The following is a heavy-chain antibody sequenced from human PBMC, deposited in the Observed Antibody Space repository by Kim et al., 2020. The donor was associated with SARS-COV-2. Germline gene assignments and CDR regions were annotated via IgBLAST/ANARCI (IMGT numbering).Heavy chain of an antibody. J-gene: IGHJ4*01. V-gene: IGHV1-3*01. CDR3: ARGHCTGGVCYTEGFDY. Sequence: ASVKVSCKASGYTFTSYAMHWVRQAPGQRLEWMGWINAGNGNTKYSQKFQGRVTVARDTSASTAYMELSSLRSEDTAVYFCARGHCTGGVCYTEGFDYWG. CDR2: INAGNGNT. D-gene: IGHD2-8*02. CDR1: GYTFTSYA.